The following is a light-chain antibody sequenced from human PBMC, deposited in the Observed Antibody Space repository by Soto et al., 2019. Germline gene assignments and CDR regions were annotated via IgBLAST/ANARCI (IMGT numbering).Light chain of an antibody. J-gene: IGKJ2*01. V-gene: IGKV1-39*01. Sequence: DIPMTQSPSSLSASVGDRLTITCRSSKNISTYLNWYQQKPGKAPKLLIYAASTLQSGVPSRFSGSGSGTDFTLTINSLQPEDFATYYCQQSHGIPYTFGQGTKLEIK. CDR1: KNISTY. CDR2: AAS. CDR3: QQSHGIPYT.